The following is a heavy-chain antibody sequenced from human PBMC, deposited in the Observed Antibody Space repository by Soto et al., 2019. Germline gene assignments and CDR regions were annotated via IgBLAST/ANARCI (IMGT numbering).Heavy chain of an antibody. CDR2: INAGNGNT. CDR1: GYTFTSYA. D-gene: IGHD3-3*01. Sequence: GASVKVSCKASGYTFTSYAMHWVRQAPGQRLEWMGWINAGNGNTKYSQRFQGRVTITRDTSASTAYMELSSLRSEDTAVYYCARGTSFWSGYYNSYYYGMDVWGQGTTVTVSS. V-gene: IGHV1-3*01. CDR3: ARGTSFWSGYYNSYYYGMDV. J-gene: IGHJ6*02.